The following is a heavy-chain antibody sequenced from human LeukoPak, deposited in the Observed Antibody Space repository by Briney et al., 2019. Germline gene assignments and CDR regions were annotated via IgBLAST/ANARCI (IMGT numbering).Heavy chain of an antibody. Sequence: ASVKVSCKASGYTFTSYGISWVRQAPGQGLEWMGGIIPIFGTANYAQKFHGRVTITTDESTSTAYMELSSLRFEDTAVYYCARGPAAPYYYYMDVWGKGTTVTVSS. CDR1: GYTFTSYG. J-gene: IGHJ6*03. CDR3: ARGPAAPYYYYMDV. D-gene: IGHD2-2*01. V-gene: IGHV1-69*05. CDR2: IIPIFGTA.